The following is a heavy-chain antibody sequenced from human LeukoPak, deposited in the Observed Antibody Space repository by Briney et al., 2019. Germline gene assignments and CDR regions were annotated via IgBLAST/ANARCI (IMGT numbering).Heavy chain of an antibody. CDR3: ARDRHLDAFDI. CDR1: GGSISSSSYY. Sequence: SETLSLTCTVSGGSISSSSYYWGWIRQPPGKGLEWIGSIYYSGSTYYNPSLKSRVTISVDTSKNQFPLKLSSVTAADTAVYYCARDRHLDAFDIWGQGTMVTVSS. V-gene: IGHV4-39*06. J-gene: IGHJ3*02. CDR2: IYYSGST.